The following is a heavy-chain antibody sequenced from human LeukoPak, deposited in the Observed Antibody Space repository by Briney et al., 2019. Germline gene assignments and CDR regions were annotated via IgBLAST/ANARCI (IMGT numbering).Heavy chain of an antibody. V-gene: IGHV1-69*05. D-gene: IGHD3-22*01. CDR2: IIPMFGTT. Sequence: SVKVSCKGSGGTFSSHGLIWVRQAPGQGLEWMGGIIPMFGTTNYAQKFQGRVTITTDIFTDTAYMELSSLRPEDTAVYYCARRWPHSSGYYLFDYWGQGTLVTVSS. J-gene: IGHJ4*02. CDR3: ARRWPHSSGYYLFDY. CDR1: GGTFSSHG.